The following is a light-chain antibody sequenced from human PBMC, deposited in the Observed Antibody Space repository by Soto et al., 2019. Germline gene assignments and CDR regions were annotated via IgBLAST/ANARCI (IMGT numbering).Light chain of an antibody. CDR3: QQYNNWPPRT. CDR1: QSVSNH. Sequence: EIVMTQSPVTLSVSPGERATLSCRASQSVSNHLAWYQQKPGQAPRLLIYGPSTRAISIPARFSGSGSGTEFTLTISSLQSEDFAVYYCQQYNNWPPRTFGQGTKLEIK. CDR2: GPS. V-gene: IGKV3-15*01. J-gene: IGKJ2*01.